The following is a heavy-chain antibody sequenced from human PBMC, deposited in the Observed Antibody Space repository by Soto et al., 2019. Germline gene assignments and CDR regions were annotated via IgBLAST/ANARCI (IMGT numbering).Heavy chain of an antibody. CDR3: ARRGSGSYYDY. D-gene: IGHD1-26*01. J-gene: IGHJ4*02. CDR1: GFTFSSYA. CDR2: IIGGGGST. Sequence: EVQLLESGGGLVQPGGSLRLSCAASGFTFSSYAMRWVRQAPGKGLEWVSAIIGGGGSTYYADSVKGRFTISRDNSKNTLYLQMNSLRAEDTAVYYCARRGSGSYYDYWGQGTLVTVSS. V-gene: IGHV3-23*01.